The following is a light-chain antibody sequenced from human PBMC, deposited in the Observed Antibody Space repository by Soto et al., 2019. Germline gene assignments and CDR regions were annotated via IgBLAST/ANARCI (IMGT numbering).Light chain of an antibody. J-gene: IGKJ5*01. Sequence: IVLTQSPGTLSLCPGERATLSFRASQSLSNSFIAWYQQKPGQAPRLLIYDTSSRATGIPDRFSGSGSGTDFTLTISRLEPEDFSVFYCQQYGTSEIIFGQGTRLEIK. CDR3: QQYGTSEII. CDR1: QSLSNSF. V-gene: IGKV3-20*01. CDR2: DTS.